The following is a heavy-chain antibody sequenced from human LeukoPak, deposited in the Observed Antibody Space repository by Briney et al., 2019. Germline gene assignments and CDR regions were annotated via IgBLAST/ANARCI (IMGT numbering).Heavy chain of an antibody. J-gene: IGHJ4*02. CDR1: GYTFTGYY. D-gene: IGHD3-22*01. CDR3: ATLTESDSSGYYADY. Sequence: ASVKVSCKASGYTFTGYYMHWVRQAPGQGLEWMGWINPNSGGTNYAQKFQGRVTMTRDTSISTAYMELSRLRSDDTAVYYCATLTESDSSGYYADYWGQGTLVTVSS. CDR2: INPNSGGT. V-gene: IGHV1-2*02.